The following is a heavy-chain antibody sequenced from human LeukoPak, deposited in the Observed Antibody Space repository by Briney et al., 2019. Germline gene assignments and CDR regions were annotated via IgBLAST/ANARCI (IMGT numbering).Heavy chain of an antibody. CDR2: ISSSSSYI. V-gene: IGHV3-21*01. J-gene: IGHJ6*02. Sequence: GGSLRLSCAASGFTFSSYSMNWVRQAPGKGLEWVSSISSSSSYIYYADSVKGRFTISRDNAKNSLYLQMNSRRAEDTAVYYCARADDVNMVRGRGMDVWGQGTTVTVSS. D-gene: IGHD3-10*01. CDR3: ARADDVNMVRGRGMDV. CDR1: GFTFSSYS.